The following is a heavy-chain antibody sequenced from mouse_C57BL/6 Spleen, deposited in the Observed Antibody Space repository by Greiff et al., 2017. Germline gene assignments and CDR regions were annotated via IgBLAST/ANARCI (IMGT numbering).Heavy chain of an antibody. J-gene: IGHJ4*01. CDR1: GFTFSDYY. D-gene: IGHD2-12*01. V-gene: IGHV5-16*01. CDR3: ARVYYSPPAMDY. Sequence: EVKLVESEGGLVQPGSSMKLSCTASGFTFSDYYMAWVRQVPEKGLEWVANINYDGSSTYYLDSLKSRFIISRDNAKNILYLQMSSLKSEDTATYYCARVYYSPPAMDYWGQGTSVTVSS. CDR2: INYDGSST.